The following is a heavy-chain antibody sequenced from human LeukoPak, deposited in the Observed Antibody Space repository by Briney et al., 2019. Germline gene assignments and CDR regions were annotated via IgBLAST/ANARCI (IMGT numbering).Heavy chain of an antibody. D-gene: IGHD6-13*01. CDR3: ATTRRYSSSWYLGFFDY. CDR2: ISGGGDTT. V-gene: IGHV3-23*01. CDR1: GFTFSDYA. Sequence: GGSLRLSCAASGFTFSDYAMSWVRQAPGKGLEWVSAISGGGDTTYYADSVQGRFTISRDYSKNTLYLQMNSLRAEDTAVYYCATTRRYSSSWYLGFFDYWGPGTLVTVSS. J-gene: IGHJ4*02.